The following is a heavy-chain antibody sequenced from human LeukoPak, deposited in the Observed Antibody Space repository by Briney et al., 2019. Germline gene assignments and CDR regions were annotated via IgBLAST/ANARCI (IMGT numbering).Heavy chain of an antibody. V-gene: IGHV3-7*01. D-gene: IGHD1-1*01. J-gene: IGHJ5*02. CDR1: GFTFNTYW. CDR2: MNQDGTEK. Sequence: GGSLRLSCAASGFTFNTYWMNWVRQAPGERLEWVASMNQDGTEKYYVDSMKGRFTISRDNAKNSLYLQMDSLRAEDTAVYYCARDQGNGCFDPWGQGSLVTVSS. CDR3: ARDQGNGCFDP.